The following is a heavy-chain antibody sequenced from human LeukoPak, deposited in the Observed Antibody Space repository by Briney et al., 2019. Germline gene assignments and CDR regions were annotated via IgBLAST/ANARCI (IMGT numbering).Heavy chain of an antibody. D-gene: IGHD2-2*01. V-gene: IGHV3-49*04. CDR2: IRSKAYGGTT. Sequence: GGSLRLSCTASGFTFGDYAMSSVRQAPGKGLEWVGFIRSKAYGGTTEYAASVKGRFTISRDDSKSIAYLQMNSLKTEDTAVYYCTGYCSSTSCYNYYYGMDVWGQGTTVTVSS. J-gene: IGHJ6*02. CDR3: TGYCSSTSCYNYYYGMDV. CDR1: GFTFGDYA.